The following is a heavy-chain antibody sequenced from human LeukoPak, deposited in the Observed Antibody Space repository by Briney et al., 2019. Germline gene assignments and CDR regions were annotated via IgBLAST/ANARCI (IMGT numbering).Heavy chain of an antibody. CDR3: AKVGCSGGSCSDGLDV. CDR2: ISGSGGST. D-gene: IGHD2-15*01. V-gene: IGHV3-23*01. J-gene: IGHJ6*04. CDR1: GFTFSSYA. Sequence: GGSLRLSCAASGFTFSSYAMSWVRQAPGKGLEWVSAISGSGGSTYYADSVKGRFTISRDNSKNTLSLQMNSLRAEDTAVYYCAKVGCSGGSCSDGLDVWGKGTTVTVSS.